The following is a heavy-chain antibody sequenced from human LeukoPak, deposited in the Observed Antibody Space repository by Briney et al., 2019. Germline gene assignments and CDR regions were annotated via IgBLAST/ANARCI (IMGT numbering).Heavy chain of an antibody. J-gene: IGHJ6*02. CDR1: GGTFSSYA. D-gene: IGHD3-10*01. Sequence: SVNVSCKASGGTFSSYAISWVRQAPGQGLEWMGGIIPIFGTANYAQKFQGRVTITADESTSTAYMELSSLRSEDTAVYYCARESRLVRGVIIRYGMDVWGQGTTVTVSS. V-gene: IGHV1-69*01. CDR3: ARESRLVRGVIIRYGMDV. CDR2: IIPIFGTA.